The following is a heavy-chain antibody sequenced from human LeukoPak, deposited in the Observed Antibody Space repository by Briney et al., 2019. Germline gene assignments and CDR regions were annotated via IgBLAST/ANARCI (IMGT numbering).Heavy chain of an antibody. CDR2: ISYDGSNK. CDR3: AKDKAAAGTTSGMDV. D-gene: IGHD6-13*01. Sequence: GGSLRLSCAASGFTFSSYGMHWVRQAPGKGLEWVAVISYDGSNKYYADSVKGRFTISRDNSKNTLYLQMNSLRAEDTAVYYCAKDKAAAGTTSGMDVWAKGPRSPSP. CDR1: GFTFSSYG. J-gene: IGHJ6*02. V-gene: IGHV3-30*18.